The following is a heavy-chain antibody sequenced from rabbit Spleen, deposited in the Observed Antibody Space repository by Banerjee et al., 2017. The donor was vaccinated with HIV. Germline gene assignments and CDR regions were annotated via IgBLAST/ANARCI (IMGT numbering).Heavy chain of an antibody. CDR1: GFSFSNKAV. D-gene: IGHD1-1*01. CDR3: ARDLDAVIGWNFAW. Sequence: EQLVESGGGLVQPGGSLTLTCKASGFSFSNKAVMCWVRQAPGKGLEWIACINAITGKAVYASWAKGRFTFSKTSSTTVTLQMTSLTAADTATYFCARDLDAVIGWNFAWWGQGTLVPVS. CDR2: INAITGKA. V-gene: IGHV1S45*01. J-gene: IGHJ4*01.